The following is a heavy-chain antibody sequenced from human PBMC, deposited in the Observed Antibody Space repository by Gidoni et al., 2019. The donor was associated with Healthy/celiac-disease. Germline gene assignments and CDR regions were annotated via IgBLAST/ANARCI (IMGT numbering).Heavy chain of an antibody. CDR3: AKVVEVTFGGVIVMGYFDY. CDR2: ISGSGGST. D-gene: IGHD3-16*02. V-gene: IGHV3-23*01. CDR1: GFTFSSYA. Sequence: EVQLLESGGGLVQPGGSLRLSCAASGFTFSSYAMSWVRQAPGKGLGWVSAISGSGGSTYYADSVKGRFTISRDNSKNTLYLQMNSLRAEDTAVYYCAKVVEVTFGGVIVMGYFDYWGQGTLVTVSS. J-gene: IGHJ4*02.